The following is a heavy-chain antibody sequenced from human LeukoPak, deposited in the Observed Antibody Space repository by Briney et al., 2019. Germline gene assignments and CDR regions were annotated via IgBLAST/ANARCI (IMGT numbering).Heavy chain of an antibody. CDR2: TSSSSSYI. CDR3: ARRARIAAAGYFDY. J-gene: IGHJ4*02. CDR1: GFTFSSYS. D-gene: IGHD6-13*01. V-gene: IGHV3-21*01. Sequence: GGSLRLSCAASGFTFSSYSMNWVRQAPGKGLEWVSSTSSSSSYIYYADSVKGRFTISRDNAKNSLYLQMNSLRAEDTAVYYCARRARIAAAGYFDYWGQGTLVTVSS.